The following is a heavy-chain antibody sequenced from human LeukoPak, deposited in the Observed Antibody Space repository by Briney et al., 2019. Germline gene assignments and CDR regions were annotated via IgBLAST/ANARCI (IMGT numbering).Heavy chain of an antibody. CDR3: AKFAQRYCSGGSCHPFDY. V-gene: IGHV3-23*01. CDR2: ISGSGGTT. CDR1: GFTFSSYG. J-gene: IGHJ4*02. D-gene: IGHD2-15*01. Sequence: GGSLRLSCAASGFTFSSYGMSWVRQAPGKGLEWVSAISGSGGTTYDADSVKGRFTISRDNSKNTLHLQMNSLRAEDTAAYYCAKFAQRYCSGGSCHPFDYWGQGTLVTVSS.